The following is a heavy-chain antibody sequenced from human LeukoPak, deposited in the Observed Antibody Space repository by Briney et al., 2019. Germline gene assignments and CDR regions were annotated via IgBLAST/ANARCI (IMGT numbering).Heavy chain of an antibody. Sequence: GGSLRLSCIVSGFTLSSRWMMWVRQAPVEGLEWMTNINRDGSEKNYVDSVKGRFTITRDNAENSLYLQMNSLKVEDTAIYYCATYDSWSGYNIAYRGQGTLVTVSS. CDR3: ATYDSWSGYNIAY. CDR1: GFTLSSRW. V-gene: IGHV3-7*01. D-gene: IGHD3-3*01. CDR2: INRDGSEK. J-gene: IGHJ4*02.